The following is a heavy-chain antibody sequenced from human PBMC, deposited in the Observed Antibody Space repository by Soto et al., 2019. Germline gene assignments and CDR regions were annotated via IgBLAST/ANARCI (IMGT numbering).Heavy chain of an antibody. CDR1: GIPVSSNY. J-gene: IGHJ6*02. Sequence: EVQLVESGGGLVQPGGSLRLSCAASGIPVSSNYMTWVRQAPGKGLEWVSVLHSGGDTYYANSVKGRFTISRHDSTNTLFLQMNSLTAEDPAVYYWARDGPYYYASRMDVWGQGTTVTVSS. CDR3: ARDGPYYYASRMDV. V-gene: IGHV3-53*04. D-gene: IGHD3-10*01. CDR2: LHSGGDT.